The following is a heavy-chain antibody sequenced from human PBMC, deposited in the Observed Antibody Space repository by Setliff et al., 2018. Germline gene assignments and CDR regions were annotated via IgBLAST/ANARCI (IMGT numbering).Heavy chain of an antibody. J-gene: IGHJ4*02. D-gene: IGHD3-22*01. V-gene: IGHV3-23*01. CDR2: VSGSGGST. CDR1: GYSISSGYY. Sequence: PSETLSLTCAVSGYSISSGYYWGWIRQPPGKGLEWVSGVSGSGGSTFYADSVKGRFTISRDNSKNTIYLQMNSLRADDTAVYYCARDATYYYDTSGHYSDYFDYWAQGTLVTVSS. CDR3: ARDATYYYDTSGHYSDYFDY.